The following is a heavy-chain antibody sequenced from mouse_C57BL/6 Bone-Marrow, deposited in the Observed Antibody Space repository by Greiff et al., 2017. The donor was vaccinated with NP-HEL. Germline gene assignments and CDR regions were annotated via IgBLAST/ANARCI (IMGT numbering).Heavy chain of an antibody. CDR2: IYPGGGYT. J-gene: IGHJ1*03. V-gene: IGHV1-63*01. Sequence: QVQLQQSGAELVRPGTSVKMSCKASGYTFTNYWIGWAKQRPGHGLEWIGDIYPGGGYTNYNEKFKGKATLTADKSSSTAYMQFSSLTSEDSAIYYCAREGMYYYGSSPHWYFDVWGTGTTVTVSS. CDR3: AREGMYYYGSSPHWYFDV. D-gene: IGHD1-1*01. CDR1: GYTFTNYW.